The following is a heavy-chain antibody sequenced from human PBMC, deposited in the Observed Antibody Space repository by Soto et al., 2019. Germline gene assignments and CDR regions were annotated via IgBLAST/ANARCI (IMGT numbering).Heavy chain of an antibody. J-gene: IGHJ4*02. CDR2: ITGGDERT. D-gene: IGHD4-17*01. V-gene: IGHV3-23*01. CDR3: AKIPVMTTVTNYFDS. Sequence: GGSLRLSCAASGFPFSSYAMSWVRQAPGKGLEWISSITGGDERTYYADPVKGRFTISRDNSKNTLYLQMNSLTAEDTAFYFCAKIPVMTTVTNYFDSWGQAILVTVSS. CDR1: GFPFSSYA.